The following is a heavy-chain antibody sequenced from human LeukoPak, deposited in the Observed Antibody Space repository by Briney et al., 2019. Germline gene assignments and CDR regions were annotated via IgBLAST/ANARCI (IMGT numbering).Heavy chain of an antibody. Sequence: SVKVSCKASGGTFSSYAISWVRQAPGQGLEWMGGIIPIFGTANYAQKFQGRVTITADESTSTAYMELSSLRSEDTAVHYCARSSRDGYNLDYFDYWGQGTLVTVSS. CDR1: GGTFSSYA. D-gene: IGHD5-24*01. J-gene: IGHJ4*02. CDR3: ARSSRDGYNLDYFDY. CDR2: IIPIFGTA. V-gene: IGHV1-69*13.